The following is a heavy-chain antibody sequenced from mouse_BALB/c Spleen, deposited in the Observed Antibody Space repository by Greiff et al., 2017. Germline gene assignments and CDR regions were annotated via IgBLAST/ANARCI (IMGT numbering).Heavy chain of an antibody. D-gene: IGHD2-2*01. CDR3: AYGYWFAY. CDR2: IDPANGNT. CDR1: GFNIKDNY. V-gene: IGHV14-3*02. J-gene: IGHJ3*01. Sequence: EVQLQQSGAELVKPGASVKLSCTASGFNIKDNYMHWVKQRPEQGLEWIGRIDPANGNTKYDPKFQGKATITADTSSNTAYLQLSSLTSEDTAVYYCAYGYWFAYWGQGTLVTVSA.